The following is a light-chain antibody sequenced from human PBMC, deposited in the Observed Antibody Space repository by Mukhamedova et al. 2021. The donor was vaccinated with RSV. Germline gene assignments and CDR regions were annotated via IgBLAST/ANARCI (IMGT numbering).Light chain of an antibody. J-gene: IGKJ2*01. V-gene: IGKV3-20*01. Sequence: NTYLAWYQQKPGQAPRLLIYGASSRATGIADRFSGSASETDFTLTIRRLEPEDFAMYYCHQYASSPPYTFGQGTKLEIK. CDR3: HQYASSPPYT. CDR1: NTY. CDR2: GAS.